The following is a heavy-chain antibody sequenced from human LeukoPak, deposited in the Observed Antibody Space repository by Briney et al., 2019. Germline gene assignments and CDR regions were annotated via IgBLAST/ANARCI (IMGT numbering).Heavy chain of an antibody. Sequence: GGSLRLSCAASGFTFSSYWMHWVRQAPGKGLVWVSRINTDGSSTSYADSVKGRFTISRDNAKNTLYLQMNSLRAEDTAVYYCARAPYDPVDAFDIWGQGTMVTVSS. CDR3: ARAPYDPVDAFDI. CDR1: GFTFSSYW. D-gene: IGHD5-12*01. J-gene: IGHJ3*02. CDR2: INTDGSST. V-gene: IGHV3-74*01.